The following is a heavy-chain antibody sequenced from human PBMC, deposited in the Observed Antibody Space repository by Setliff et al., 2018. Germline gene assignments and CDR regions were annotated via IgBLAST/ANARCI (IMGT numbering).Heavy chain of an antibody. J-gene: IGHJ4*02. CDR1: GFTFSDYS. V-gene: IGHV3-48*04. CDR2: ISSSYTI. Sequence: GGSLRLSCSASGFTFSDYSMNWVRQAPGKGLEWVSYISSSYTIYYADSVKGRFAISRDNAKNSLYLQMNSLRAEDTAVYYCARDTLYQHYYTSSGYPDYWGQGTLVTVSS. D-gene: IGHD3-22*01. CDR3: ARDTLYQHYYTSSGYPDY.